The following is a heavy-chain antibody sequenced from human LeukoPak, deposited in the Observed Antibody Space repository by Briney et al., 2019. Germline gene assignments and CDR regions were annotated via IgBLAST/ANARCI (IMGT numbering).Heavy chain of an antibody. Sequence: GGSLRLSCAASGFTFSSYSMNWVRQAPGKGLEWVSSISSSSSYIYYADSVNGRFTISRDNAKHSLYLQMNSLRAEDTAVYYCARRTDDYGDYWGQGTLVTVSS. V-gene: IGHV3-21*01. D-gene: IGHD1-1*01. CDR1: GFTFSSYS. J-gene: IGHJ4*02. CDR2: ISSSSSYI. CDR3: ARRTDDYGDY.